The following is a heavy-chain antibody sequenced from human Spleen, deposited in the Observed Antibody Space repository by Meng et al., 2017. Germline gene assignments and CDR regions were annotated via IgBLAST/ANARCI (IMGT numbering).Heavy chain of an antibody. J-gene: IGHJ4*02. D-gene: IGHD4-11*01. CDR3: ARGPTTMAHDFDY. CDR1: GGSFSDYD. CDR2: INHSGST. V-gene: IGHV4-34*01. Sequence: QGQLLQGGAGLLAPSEALSLTCVVSGGSFSDYDWSWIRQPPGKGLEWIGEINHSGSTNYNPSLEIRATISVDTSQNNLSLKLSSVTAADSAVYYCARGPTTMAHDFDYWGQGTLVTVFS.